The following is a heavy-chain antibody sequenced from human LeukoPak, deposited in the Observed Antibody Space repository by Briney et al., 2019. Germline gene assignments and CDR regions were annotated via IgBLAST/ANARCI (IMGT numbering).Heavy chain of an antibody. CDR2: INDSGST. V-gene: IGHV4-34*01. Sequence: PSETLSLTCAVSVGSLSGHYWSWIRQPPGEGLEWIGEINDSGSTKYNPSLKSRVTISADTSKNQFSLKLSSVTAADTAVYYCAKNNWFDPWGHGTLVTVSS. J-gene: IGHJ5*02. CDR1: VGSLSGHY. CDR3: AKNNWFDP.